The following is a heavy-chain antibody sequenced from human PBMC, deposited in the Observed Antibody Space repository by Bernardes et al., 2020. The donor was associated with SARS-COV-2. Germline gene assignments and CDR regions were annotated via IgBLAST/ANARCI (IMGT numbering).Heavy chain of an antibody. D-gene: IGHD2-2*01. CDR1: GFTFADYG. Sequence: GGSLILSCAASGFTFADYGMSWVRQAPGTGLEWVSGINWNGGSTGYADSVKGRFTISRDNAKNSLYPQMNSLRADDTALYYCARGYCSSTSCYDAFDIWGQGTMVTVSS. CDR2: INWNGGST. V-gene: IGHV3-20*04. CDR3: ARGYCSSTSCYDAFDI. J-gene: IGHJ3*02.